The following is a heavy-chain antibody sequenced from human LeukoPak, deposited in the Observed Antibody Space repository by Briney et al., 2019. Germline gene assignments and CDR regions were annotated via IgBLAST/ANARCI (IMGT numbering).Heavy chain of an antibody. CDR1: SGSFSGYY. CDR2: INHRGST. D-gene: IGHD2-15*01. Sequence: SETLSLTCAVYSGSFSGYYWSWIRQSPGKGLEWIGEINHRGSTNYNPSLKSRVTISIDTSKNQFSLKLRSVTAADTAVYFCARRAFPTSYSLWGQGTLVTVSS. J-gene: IGHJ4*02. V-gene: IGHV4-34*01. CDR3: ARRAFPTSYSL.